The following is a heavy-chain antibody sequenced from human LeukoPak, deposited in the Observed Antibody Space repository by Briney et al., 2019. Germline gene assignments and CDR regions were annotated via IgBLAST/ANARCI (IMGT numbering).Heavy chain of an antibody. V-gene: IGHV1-8*01. D-gene: IGHD3-3*01. Sequence: ASVKVSCKASGHTFTSYDINWVRQATGQGLEWMGGINPNSGNTGYAQKFQGRVTMTRNTSISTAYMALSSLRSEDTAVYYCARDSLRFLEWLSPSYGMEVWGQGTTVTVSS. CDR2: INPNSGNT. CDR1: GHTFTSYD. CDR3: ARDSLRFLEWLSPSYGMEV. J-gene: IGHJ6*02.